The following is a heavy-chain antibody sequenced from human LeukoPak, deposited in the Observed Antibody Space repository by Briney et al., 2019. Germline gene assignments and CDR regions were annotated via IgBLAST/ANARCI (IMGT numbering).Heavy chain of an antibody. CDR3: AKGAQLLWFGELLYYFDY. V-gene: IGHV3-7*03. J-gene: IGHJ4*02. Sequence: PGGSLRLSCAASGFTFSSYWMSWVRQAPGKGLEWVANIKQDGSEKYYVDSVKGRFAISRDNAKNSLYLQMNSLRAEDTAVYYCAKGAQLLWFGELLYYFDYWGQGTLVTVSS. D-gene: IGHD3-10*01. CDR1: GFTFSSYW. CDR2: IKQDGSEK.